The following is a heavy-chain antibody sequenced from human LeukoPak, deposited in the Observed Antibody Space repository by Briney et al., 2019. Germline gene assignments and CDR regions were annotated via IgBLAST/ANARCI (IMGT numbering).Heavy chain of an antibody. Sequence: SETLSLTCAVSGGSISSSNWWSWVRQPPGKGLEWIGEIYHSGSTNYNPSLKSRVTISVDKSKNQFSLKLSSVTAADTAVYYCARDVRSVSYDAFDIGAKGQWSPSLQ. D-gene: IGHD2-8*01. J-gene: IGHJ3*02. CDR2: IYHSGST. V-gene: IGHV4-4*02. CDR3: ARDVRSVSYDAFD. CDR1: GGSISSSNW.